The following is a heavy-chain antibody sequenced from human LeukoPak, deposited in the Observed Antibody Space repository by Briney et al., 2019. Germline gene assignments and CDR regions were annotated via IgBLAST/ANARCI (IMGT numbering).Heavy chain of an antibody. CDR3: ARGGYYYYYGVDV. CDR1: GGSISSGDYY. Sequence: SETLSLTCTVSGGSISSGDYYWSWIRQPPGKGLEWIGYIYYSGSTYYNPSLKSRVTISVDTSKNQFSLKLSSVTAADTAVYYCARGGYYYYYGVDVWGQGTTVTVSS. CDR2: IYYSGST. J-gene: IGHJ6*02. V-gene: IGHV4-30-4*01.